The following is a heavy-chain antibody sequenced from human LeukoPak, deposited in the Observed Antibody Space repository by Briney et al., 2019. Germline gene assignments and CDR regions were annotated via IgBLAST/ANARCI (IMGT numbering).Heavy chain of an antibody. J-gene: IGHJ5*02. CDR2: IYTSGST. Sequence: XSGGSIXSXYXXXXRXPXGXGXXXXXXIYTSGSTNYNPSLKSRVTMSVDTSKNQFSLKLSSVTAADTAVYYCARGHGSGSYLYNWFDPWGQGTLVTVSS. CDR3: ARGHGSGSYLYNWFDP. D-gene: IGHD3-10*01. V-gene: IGHV4-4*07. CDR1: GGSIXSXY.